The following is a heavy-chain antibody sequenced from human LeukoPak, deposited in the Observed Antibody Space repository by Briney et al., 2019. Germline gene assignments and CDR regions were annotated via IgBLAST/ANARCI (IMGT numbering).Heavy chain of an antibody. V-gene: IGHV3-74*01. D-gene: IGHD3-3*01. CDR1: GFTFSSYW. Sequence: GRSLRLSCAASGFTFSSYWMNWVRHAPGKGLVWVSRIASDGSSTTYADSVRGRFSISRDNAKNTLYLQMNSLRAEDTAVYYCAKGSGYDFWSGNTNFDYWGQGTLVTVSS. CDR2: IASDGSST. J-gene: IGHJ4*02. CDR3: AKGSGYDFWSGNTNFDY.